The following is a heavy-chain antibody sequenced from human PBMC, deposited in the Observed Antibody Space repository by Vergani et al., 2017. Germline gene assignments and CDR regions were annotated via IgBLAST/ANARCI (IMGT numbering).Heavy chain of an antibody. D-gene: IGHD5-18*01. J-gene: IGHJ4*02. V-gene: IGHV4-59*01. CDR2: VYYTGST. CDR1: GAAIKDFY. Sequence: QVQLQESGPGLVKPSETLSLTCTVSGAAIKDFYWSWFRQPPGKGLEWIGYVYYTGSTTYNPSLKSRVTISVDTSNNQFSLRMTSLTAADTAVYYCARVRRGYSYGAFDYWGQGTLVTVSS. CDR3: ARVRRGYSYGAFDY.